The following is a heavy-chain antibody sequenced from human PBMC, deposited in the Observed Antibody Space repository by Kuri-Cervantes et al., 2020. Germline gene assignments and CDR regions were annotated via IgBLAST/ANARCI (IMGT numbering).Heavy chain of an antibody. D-gene: IGHD4-23*01. V-gene: IGHV4-39*01. CDR2: IYYSGST. J-gene: IGHJ4*02. CDR3: ASGTTVVAGFDY. Sequence: SETLSLTCTVSGGSISSSSYYWGWIRQPPGKGLEWIGSIYYSGSTYYNPSLKSRVTISVATSKNQFSLTLSSVTAADTAVYYCASGTTVVAGFDYWGQGTLVTVSS. CDR1: GGSISSSSYY.